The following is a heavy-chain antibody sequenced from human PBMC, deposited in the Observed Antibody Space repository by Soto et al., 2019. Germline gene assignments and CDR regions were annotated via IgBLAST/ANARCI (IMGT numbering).Heavy chain of an antibody. CDR2: IYYSGST. V-gene: IGHV4-39*01. CDR1: GGSISSSSYY. CDR3: ARLRYSSSSSPY. Sequence: PSETLSLTCTVSGGSISSSSYYWGWIRQPPEKGLEWIGSIYYSGSTYYNPSLKSRVTISVDTSKNQFSLKLSSVTAADTAVYYCARLRYSSSSSPYWGQGTLVTVSS. J-gene: IGHJ4*02. D-gene: IGHD6-6*01.